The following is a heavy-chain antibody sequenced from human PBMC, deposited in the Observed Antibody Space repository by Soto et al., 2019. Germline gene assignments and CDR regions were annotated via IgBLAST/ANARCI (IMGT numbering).Heavy chain of an antibody. V-gene: IGHV3-21*01. CDR1: GFTFSSYS. CDR3: ARDSYDFWSGYYLGGADYYYYYMDV. CDR2: ISSSSSYI. Sequence: GGSLRLSCAAPGFTFSSYSMNWVRQAPGKGLEWVSSISSSSSYIYYADSVRGRFTISRDNAKNSLYLQMNSLRAEDTAVYYCARDSYDFWSGYYLGGADYYYYYMDVWGKGTTVTSP. J-gene: IGHJ6*03. D-gene: IGHD3-3*01.